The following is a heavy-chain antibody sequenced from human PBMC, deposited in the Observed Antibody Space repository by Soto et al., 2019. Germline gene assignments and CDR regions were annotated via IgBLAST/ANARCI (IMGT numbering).Heavy chain of an antibody. CDR3: ARVSADFTTVTYFDY. CDR1: GFTFSSYA. V-gene: IGHV3-30-3*01. D-gene: IGHD4-17*01. Sequence: RASLRLSCAASGFTFSSYAMHWVRQAPGKGLEWVAVISYDGSNKYYADSVKGRFTISRDNSKNTLDLQMNSLRAEDTAVYYCARVSADFTTVTYFDYWGQGTLVTVSS. J-gene: IGHJ4*02. CDR2: ISYDGSNK.